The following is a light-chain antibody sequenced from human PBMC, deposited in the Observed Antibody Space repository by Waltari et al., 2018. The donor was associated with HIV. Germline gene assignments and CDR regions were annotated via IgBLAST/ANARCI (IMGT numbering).Light chain of an antibody. CDR1: NIGSNS. V-gene: IGLV3-21*04. CDR3: QLWDTKSVHPGAV. J-gene: IGLJ2*01. Sequence: SYLLTQPPSVSVAPGQTARITCEGNNIGSNSVHWYQQKPGQAPVLVIYFDSARPSGIPERFSGSNSGNTATLTIIRVESGDEADYHCQLWDTKSVHPGAVFGGGTKLTVL. CDR2: FDS.